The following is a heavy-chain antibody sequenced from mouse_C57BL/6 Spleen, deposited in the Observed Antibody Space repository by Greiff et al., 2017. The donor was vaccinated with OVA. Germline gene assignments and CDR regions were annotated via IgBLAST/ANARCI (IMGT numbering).Heavy chain of an antibody. CDR3: ARGDRYYAMDY. V-gene: IGHV1-80*01. J-gene: IGHJ4*01. CDR2: IYPGDGDT. D-gene: IGHD3-3*01. Sequence: QVQLQQSGAELVKPGASVKISCKASGYAFSSYWMNWVKQRPGKGLEWIGQIYPGDGDTNYNGKFKGKATLTADKSSSTAYMQLSSLTSEDSAVYFCARGDRYYAMDYWGQGTSVTVSS. CDR1: GYAFSSYW.